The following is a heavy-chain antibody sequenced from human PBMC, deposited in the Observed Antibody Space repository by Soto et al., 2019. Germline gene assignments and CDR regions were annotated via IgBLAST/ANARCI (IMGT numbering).Heavy chain of an antibody. V-gene: IGHV3-74*01. Sequence: EVQLVESGGGLVQPGGSLRLSCAASGFAFNTYWMHWVRQAPGKGLEWVSRINGDGTSPIYADSVKGRFTISRDNTKNTLYLQMHSLRVEDTAVYYCTRDTYYAPVGPWGQGTLVTVSS. CDR3: TRDTYYAPVGP. CDR1: GFAFNTYW. CDR2: INGDGTSP. D-gene: IGHD3-10*01. J-gene: IGHJ5*02.